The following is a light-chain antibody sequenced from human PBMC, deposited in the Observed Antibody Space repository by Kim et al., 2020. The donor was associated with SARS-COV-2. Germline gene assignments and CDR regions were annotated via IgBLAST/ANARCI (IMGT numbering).Light chain of an antibody. CDR1: SSDVGAYDY. Sequence: SALTQPASVSGSPGQSITISCTGTSSDVGAYDYVSWFKQLPGKAPQLVIYDVSYRPSGISNRLSGSKSGNTASLTIPGLQTEDEADYFCSSYTGSTTLYVFGTGTKVTVL. J-gene: IGLJ1*01. CDR3: SSYTGSTTLYV. CDR2: DVS. V-gene: IGLV2-14*03.